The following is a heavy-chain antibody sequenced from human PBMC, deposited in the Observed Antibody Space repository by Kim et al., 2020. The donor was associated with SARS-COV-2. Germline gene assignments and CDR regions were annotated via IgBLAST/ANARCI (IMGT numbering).Heavy chain of an antibody. D-gene: IGHD6-13*01. Sequence: GGSLRLSCAASGFTFSSYGMHWVRQAPGKGLEWVAVIWYDGSNKYYADSVKGLFTISRDNSKNTLYLQMNSLRAEDTAVYYCARDWDGFLGSSSYYYYGMDVWGQGTTVTVSS. CDR1: GFTFSSYG. J-gene: IGHJ6*02. CDR3: ARDWDGFLGSSSYYYYGMDV. CDR2: IWYDGSNK. V-gene: IGHV3-33*08.